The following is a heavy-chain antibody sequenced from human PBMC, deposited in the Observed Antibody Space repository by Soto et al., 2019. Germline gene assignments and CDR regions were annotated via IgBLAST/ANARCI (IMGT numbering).Heavy chain of an antibody. CDR1: GGTFGSYS. Sequence: VQSGAEVKKPGSSVNVSCKASGGTFGSYSITWVRQAPGQGLEWLGWISGYNGNTNYAQKLQGRVTLTTDSFTSTAYMELRSLRSDDTAIYYCARDKVWGGFDIWGQGTMVTVSS. D-gene: IGHD3-16*01. J-gene: IGHJ3*02. V-gene: IGHV1-18*01. CDR2: ISGYNGNT. CDR3: ARDKVWGGFDI.